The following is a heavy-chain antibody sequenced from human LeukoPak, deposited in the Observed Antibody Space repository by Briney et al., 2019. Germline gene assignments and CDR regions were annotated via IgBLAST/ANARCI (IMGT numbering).Heavy chain of an antibody. CDR1: GGSISSGDYY. D-gene: IGHD2-8*01. CDR2: IYYSGST. CDR3: ARGVGYCTNGVCYISLMATTPFYFDY. Sequence: SQTLSLTCTVSGGSISSGDYYWSWLRQPPGKGLEWIGYIYYSGSTYYHPSLKSRVTISVDTSKNQFSLKLSSVTAADTAVYYCARGVGYCTNGVCYISLMATTPFYFDYWGQGTLVTVSS. J-gene: IGHJ4*02. V-gene: IGHV4-30-4*01.